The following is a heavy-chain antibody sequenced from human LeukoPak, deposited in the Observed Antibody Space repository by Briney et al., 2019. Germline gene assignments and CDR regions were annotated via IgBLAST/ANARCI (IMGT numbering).Heavy chain of an antibody. CDR3: ARGPTYYDFWSGYYW. CDR2: LSGSAI. J-gene: IGHJ4*02. Sequence: GGSLRLSCVASGFTFSDFSMGWIRQAPGKGLEWVSYLSGSAIYYADSVRGRFTISRDIAKNSLYLQMNSLRAEDTAVYYCARGPTYYDFWSGYYWWGQGTLVTVSS. CDR1: GFTFSDFS. V-gene: IGHV3-11*04. D-gene: IGHD3-3*01.